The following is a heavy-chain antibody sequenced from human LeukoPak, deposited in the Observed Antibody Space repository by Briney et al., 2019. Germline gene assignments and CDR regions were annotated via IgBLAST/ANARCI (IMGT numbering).Heavy chain of an antibody. D-gene: IGHD4-11*01. V-gene: IGHV3-48*03. CDR1: GFTFSSYE. Sequence: GGSLRLSCAASGFTFSSYEMNWVRQAPGKGLEWVSYISSSGSTIYYADSVKGRFTISRDNAKNSLYLQMDSLRAEDTAIYYCARDKVTGPTHLDYWGQGALVTVSS. J-gene: IGHJ4*02. CDR3: ARDKVTGPTHLDY. CDR2: ISSSGSTI.